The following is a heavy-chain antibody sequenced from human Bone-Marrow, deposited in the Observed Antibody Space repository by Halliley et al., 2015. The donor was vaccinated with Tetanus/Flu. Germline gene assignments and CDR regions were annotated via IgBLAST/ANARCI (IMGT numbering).Heavy chain of an antibody. CDR1: GFTFTDYG. CDR2: MSYDGTYK. Sequence: SLRLSCAVSGFTFTDYGMHWVRQAPGKGLEWVSIMSYDGTYKYFAESVKGRFSISRDNSKNTLYLQMNSLRPEDTAVYYCARDLAHRASNVYGMDVWGQGTTVAVSS. J-gene: IGHJ6*02. CDR3: ARDLAHRASNVYGMDV. V-gene: IGHV3-30*03. D-gene: IGHD2-21*01.